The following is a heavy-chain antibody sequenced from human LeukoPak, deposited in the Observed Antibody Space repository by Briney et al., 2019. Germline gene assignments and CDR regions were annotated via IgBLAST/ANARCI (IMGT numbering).Heavy chain of an antibody. CDR2: INTNTGNP. D-gene: IGHD3-10*01. Sequence: ASVKVSCKASGYTFTSYAMNWVRQAPGQGLEWMGWINTNTGNPTYAQGFTGRFVFSLDTSVSTAYLQISSLKAGDTAVYYCATIQKGDGFVGAFDIWGQGTMVTVSS. J-gene: IGHJ3*02. V-gene: IGHV7-4-1*02. CDR3: ATIQKGDGFVGAFDI. CDR1: GYTFTSYA.